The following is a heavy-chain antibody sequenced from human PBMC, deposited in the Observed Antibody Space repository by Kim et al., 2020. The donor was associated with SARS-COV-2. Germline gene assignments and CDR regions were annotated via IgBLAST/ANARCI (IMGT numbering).Heavy chain of an antibody. Sequence: GGSLRLSCAASGFTFSSYGMHWVRQAPGKGLEWVAVISYDGSNKYYADSVKGRFTISRDNSKNTLYLQMNSLRAEDTAVYYCAKSPSAFWSGYYLDYWG. CDR2: ISYDGSNK. V-gene: IGHV3-30*18. CDR1: GFTFSSYG. CDR3: AKSPSAFWSGYYLDY. D-gene: IGHD3-3*01. J-gene: IGHJ4*01.